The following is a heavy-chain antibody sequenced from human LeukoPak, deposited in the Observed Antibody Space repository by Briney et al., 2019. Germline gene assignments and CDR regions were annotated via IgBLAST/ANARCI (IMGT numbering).Heavy chain of an antibody. Sequence: SETLSLTCTVSGGSISSYYWSWIRQPPGKGLEWIGYIYYSGGTNYNPSLKSRVTISVDTSKNQFSLKLSSVTAADTAVYYCARLPANYDILTGYIYYFDYWGQGTLVTVSS. CDR3: ARLPANYDILTGYIYYFDY. J-gene: IGHJ4*02. CDR1: GGSISSYY. CDR2: IYYSGGT. V-gene: IGHV4-59*01. D-gene: IGHD3-9*01.